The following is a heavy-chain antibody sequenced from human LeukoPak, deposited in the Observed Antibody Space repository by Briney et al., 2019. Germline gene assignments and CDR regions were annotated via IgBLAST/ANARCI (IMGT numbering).Heavy chain of an antibody. J-gene: IGHJ4*02. Sequence: MPSETLPLTCTVSGGSISSYYLSWIRQPAGKGLEWIGRIYTSGSTNYNPSLKSRVTMSVDTSKNQFSLKLTSVTAADTAVYYCARTKLGGDQYYFDYWGQGTLVTVSS. D-gene: IGHD4-17*01. CDR2: IYTSGST. CDR1: GGSISSYY. CDR3: ARTKLGGDQYYFDY. V-gene: IGHV4-4*07.